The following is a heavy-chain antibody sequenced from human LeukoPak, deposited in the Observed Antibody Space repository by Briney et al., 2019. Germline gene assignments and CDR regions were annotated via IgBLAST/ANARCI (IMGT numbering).Heavy chain of an antibody. CDR1: GFTFSSYS. Sequence: PGGSLRLSCAASGFTFSSYSMNWVRQAPGKGLEWVSSISSSSSYIYYADSVKGRFTISRDNAKNSLYLQMNSLRAEDTAVYYCARDQRITMIVVATPDAFDIWGQGTMVTVSS. V-gene: IGHV3-21*01. CDR2: ISSSSSYI. CDR3: ARDQRITMIVVATPDAFDI. D-gene: IGHD3-22*01. J-gene: IGHJ3*02.